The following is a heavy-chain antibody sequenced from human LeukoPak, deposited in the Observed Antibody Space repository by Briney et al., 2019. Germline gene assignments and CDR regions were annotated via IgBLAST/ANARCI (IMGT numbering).Heavy chain of an antibody. Sequence: PETLSLTCTVSGGSISSYYWSWIRQPPGKGLEWIGYIYYSGSTNYNPSLKSRVTISVDTSKNQFSLKLTSVTAADTAVYYCVRDRDYWGQGTLVTVSS. J-gene: IGHJ4*02. CDR1: GGSISSYY. V-gene: IGHV4-59*12. CDR3: VRDRDY. CDR2: IYYSGST.